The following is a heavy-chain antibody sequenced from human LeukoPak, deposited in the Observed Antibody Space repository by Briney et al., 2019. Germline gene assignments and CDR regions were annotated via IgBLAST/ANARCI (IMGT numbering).Heavy chain of an antibody. J-gene: IGHJ3*02. CDR2: ISYDGSNK. CDR1: GFTFSSYA. V-gene: IGHV3-30*04. Sequence: PGGSLRLSCAASGFTFSSYAMHWVRQAPGKGLEWVAVISYDGSNKYYADSVKGRFTISRDNSKNTLYLQMNSLRAEDTAVYYCARDSGYDREDAFDIWGQGTMVTVSS. CDR3: ARDSGYDREDAFDI. D-gene: IGHD5-12*01.